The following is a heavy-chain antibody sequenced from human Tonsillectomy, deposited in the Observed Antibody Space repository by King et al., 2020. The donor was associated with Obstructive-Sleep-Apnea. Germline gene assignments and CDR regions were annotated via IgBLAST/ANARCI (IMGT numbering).Heavy chain of an antibody. J-gene: IGHJ4*02. V-gene: IGHV4-38-2*02. CDR3: ARDQISHYHRSVHAY. D-gene: IGHD3-22*01. Sequence: QLQESGPGLVKPSETLSLTCTVSGYSISSGYYWGWIRQPPGRGLEWIGSIYHSGSTYYNPSLKSRVTISVDTSKKQFSLKLSSVTASDTAVYYCARDQISHYHRSVHAYWGQGPLVPVSS. CDR2: IYHSGST. CDR1: GYSISSGYY.